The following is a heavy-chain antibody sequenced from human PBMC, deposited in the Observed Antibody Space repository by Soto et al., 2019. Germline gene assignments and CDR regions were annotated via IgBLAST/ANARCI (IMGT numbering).Heavy chain of an antibody. CDR2: IYWDDDK. CDR1: GFSLSTGGLG. J-gene: IGHJ4*02. V-gene: IGHV2-5*02. Sequence: QITLKESGPTLVKPTQTLTLTCTFSGFSLSTGGLGVGWIRQPPGKALEWLALIYWDDDKRYSPSLKSRLTITKDTSKNQVVLTMTNMDPVDTATYYCAHTLVDPETSMGDYWGPGTMGTVSS. CDR3: AHTLVDPETSMGDY. D-gene: IGHD5-18*01.